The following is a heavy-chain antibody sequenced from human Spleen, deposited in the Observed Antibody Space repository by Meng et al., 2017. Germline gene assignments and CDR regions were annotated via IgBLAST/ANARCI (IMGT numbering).Heavy chain of an antibody. D-gene: IGHD5-24*01. Sequence: GRLQESGPGLVKPPQTLSLTCTGSGGSISSGGYYWSWIRQHPGKGLEWIGYICYSGSTYYNPSLKSLVTISVDTSKTQFSLKLSSVTAADTAVYYCARARDGGGWFDYWGQGTLVTVSS. CDR1: GGSISSGGYY. V-gene: IGHV4-31*01. CDR3: ARARDGGGWFDY. CDR2: ICYSGST. J-gene: IGHJ4*02.